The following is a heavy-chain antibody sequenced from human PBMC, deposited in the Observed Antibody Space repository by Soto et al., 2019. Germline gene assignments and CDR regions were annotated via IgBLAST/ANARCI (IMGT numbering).Heavy chain of an antibody. CDR3: LVTTSAFDI. Sequence: EVQLVESGGDLAQPGGSLRLSCAASGFTLSNCWVNWVRQAPGKGLEWVANIKQGGIEKNYVDSVKGRFTISRDDTKNSLFLQMNNLRAEDTAVYYCLVTTSAFDIWGRGTTVTVSS. D-gene: IGHD4-17*01. J-gene: IGHJ3*02. CDR2: IKQGGIEK. CDR1: GFTLSNCW. V-gene: IGHV3-7*01.